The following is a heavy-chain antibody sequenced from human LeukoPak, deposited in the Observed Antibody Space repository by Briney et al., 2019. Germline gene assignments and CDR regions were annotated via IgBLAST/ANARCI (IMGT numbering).Heavy chain of an antibody. CDR3: SRGMYSRSFGAFDI. Sequence: GGSLRLSCAASGFTFSSYGMHWVRQAPGKGLEWVAFIRYDGSNKYYADSVKGRFTISRDNSKNTLYLQMNSLRTEDTAVYLCSRGMYSRSFGAFDIWGLGTVVTVSS. J-gene: IGHJ3*02. CDR2: IRYDGSNK. D-gene: IGHD6-13*01. V-gene: IGHV3-30*02. CDR1: GFTFSSYG.